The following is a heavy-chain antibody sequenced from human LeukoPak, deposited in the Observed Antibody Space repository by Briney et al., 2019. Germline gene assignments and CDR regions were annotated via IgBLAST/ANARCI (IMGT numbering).Heavy chain of an antibody. J-gene: IGHJ4*02. CDR1: GYTFTSYG. CDR3: ARDYYYYDSSGYDSEDSFDY. D-gene: IGHD3-22*01. V-gene: IGHV1-18*01. Sequence: ASVKVSCKASGYTFTSYGISWVRQAPGQGLEWMGWISAYNGNTNYAQKLQGRVTMTTDTSTSTAYMELRSLRSDDTAVYYCARDYYYYDSSGYDSEDSFDYWGQGTLVTVSS. CDR2: ISAYNGNT.